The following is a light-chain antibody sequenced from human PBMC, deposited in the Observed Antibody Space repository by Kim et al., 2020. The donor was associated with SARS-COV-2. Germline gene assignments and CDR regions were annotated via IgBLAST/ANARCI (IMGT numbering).Light chain of an antibody. CDR2: DAA. Sequence: PGDSATLSCRASPNIDINLAWYQQTPGQPPRLLIYDAAIRAAGIPDRFSGSGSGTDFTLTIGSLAPEDFAVYYCQQRGNWPPALTFGGGIKVDIK. CDR1: PNIDIN. J-gene: IGKJ4*01. CDR3: QQRGNWPPALT. V-gene: IGKV3-11*01.